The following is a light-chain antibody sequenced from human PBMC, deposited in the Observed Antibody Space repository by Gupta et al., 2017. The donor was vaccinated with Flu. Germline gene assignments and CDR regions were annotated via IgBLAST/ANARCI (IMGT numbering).Light chain of an antibody. V-gene: IGKV3-11*01. CDR2: SPS. Sequence: EIVLPQSPATLSLSPGDRADLSCRASQSVSDYIVWYQQKPGQPPRLLLFSPSTRAAGIPPRFSVSGSGTDFTLTISSLEPEDFAVYYCQQRSNRPMYTFGQGTRLEI. J-gene: IGKJ2*01. CDR1: QSVSDY. CDR3: QQRSNRPMYT.